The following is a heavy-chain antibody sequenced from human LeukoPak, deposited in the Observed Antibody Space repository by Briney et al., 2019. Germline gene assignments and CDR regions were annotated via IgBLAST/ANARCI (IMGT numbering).Heavy chain of an antibody. CDR1: GGSFSGYY. V-gene: IGHV4-34*01. J-gene: IGHJ6*04. Sequence: SETLSLTCAVCGGSFSGYYWSWIRQPPGKGLEWIGEINHSGSTNYNPSLKSRVTISVDTSKNQFSLKLSSVAAADTAVYYCARARDWSYYYYYYGMDVWGKGTTVTVSS. CDR3: ARARDWSYYYYYYGMDV. D-gene: IGHD3/OR15-3a*01. CDR2: INHSGST.